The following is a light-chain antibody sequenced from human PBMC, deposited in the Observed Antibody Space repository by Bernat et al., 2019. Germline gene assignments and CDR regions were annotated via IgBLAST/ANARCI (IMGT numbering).Light chain of an antibody. J-gene: IGKJ1*01. V-gene: IGKV1-8*01. CDR3: KQYCSIEWK. Sequence: ITCRASRGVSPYFAWYQQKPGKAPKLLIYVASTLQSGVPSRFSGSGSGTEFTLTISSLHTEDFATYYWKQYCSIEWKFGEGAKGE. CDR2: VAS. CDR1: RGVSPY.